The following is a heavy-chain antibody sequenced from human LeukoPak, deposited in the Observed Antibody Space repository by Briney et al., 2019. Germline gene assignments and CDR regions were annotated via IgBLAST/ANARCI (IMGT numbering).Heavy chain of an antibody. V-gene: IGHV3-20*04. Sequence: GGSLRLSCAASGFIFEDYGMTWVRQAPGKGLEWGSGINGNGGSRGYAASVKGRFTISRDNANNSLYLQMNSLRAEDTALYYCARGSSFHNYWGQGTLVTVSS. CDR1: GFIFEDYG. D-gene: IGHD6-6*01. CDR2: INGNGGSR. J-gene: IGHJ4*02. CDR3: ARGSSFHNY.